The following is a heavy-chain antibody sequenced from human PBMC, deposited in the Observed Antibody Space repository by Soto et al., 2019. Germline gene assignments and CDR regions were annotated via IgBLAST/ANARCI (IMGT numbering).Heavy chain of an antibody. CDR2: IRSKAYGGTT. D-gene: IGHD2-15*01. Sequence: PGGSLRLSCTASGFTFGDYAMSWFRQAPGKGLEWVGFIRSKAYGGTTEYAASVKGRFTISRDDSKSIAYLQMNSLKTEDTAVYYCTRDRPTTPGYYYYGMDVWGQGTTVTVSS. V-gene: IGHV3-49*03. J-gene: IGHJ6*02. CDR3: TRDRPTTPGYYYYGMDV. CDR1: GFTFGDYA.